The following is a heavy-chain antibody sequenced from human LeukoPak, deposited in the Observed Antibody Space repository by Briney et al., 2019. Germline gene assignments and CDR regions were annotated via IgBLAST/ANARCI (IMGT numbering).Heavy chain of an antibody. D-gene: IGHD2-15*01. CDR2: ISYDGSNK. V-gene: IGHV3-30-3*01. CDR3: ARGKVVAALYFDY. J-gene: IGHJ4*02. Sequence: PGRSLRLSCAASGFTFSSYAMHWVRQAPGKGLEWVAVISYDGSNKYYADSVKGRFTISRDNSKNTLYLQMNSLRAEDTAVYYCARGKVVAALYFDYWGQGTLVTVSS. CDR1: GFTFSSYA.